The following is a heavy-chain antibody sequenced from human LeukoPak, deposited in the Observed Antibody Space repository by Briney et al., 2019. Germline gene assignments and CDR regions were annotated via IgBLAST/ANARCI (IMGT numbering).Heavy chain of an antibody. Sequence: MSSETLSLTCAVSGGSFSGYFWSWIRQPPGKGLEYIGHINRIGTTTYNPSLKSRVTISLDISESQFSLRLSSVTAADTAVYFCARVPVYRDSNICYDYFDPWGQGTLVTVSS. CDR1: GGSFSGYF. V-gene: IGHV4-34*01. CDR3: ARVPVYRDSNICYDYFDP. CDR2: INRIGTT. D-gene: IGHD3-16*02. J-gene: IGHJ5*02.